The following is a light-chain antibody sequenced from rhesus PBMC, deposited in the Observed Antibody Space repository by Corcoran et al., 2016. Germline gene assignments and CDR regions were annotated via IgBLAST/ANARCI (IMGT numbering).Light chain of an antibody. CDR1: QGINNY. CDR2: NAS. CDR3: QQYNNSPLT. Sequence: DIQMTQSPSSLSASVGDTVTITCRASQGINNYLSWYQQKPGKAPKPLIYNASSLETGVPSRFSGIGAGTDYTLTISSLQPEDIATYYCQQYNNSPLTFGGGTKVEIK. V-gene: IGKV1-66*01. J-gene: IGKJ4*01.